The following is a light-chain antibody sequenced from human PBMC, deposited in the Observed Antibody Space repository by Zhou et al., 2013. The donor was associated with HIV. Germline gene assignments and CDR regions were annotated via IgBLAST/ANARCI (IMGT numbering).Light chain of an antibody. V-gene: IGKV1-9*01. Sequence: IQLTQSPSSLSASVGDRVTITCRASQGISSYLAWYQQKPGKAPNLLIYAASRLQSGVPSRFSGSGSGTDFTLTITGLQREDFAVYYCQQYNNWPLTFGGGTKVEIK. J-gene: IGKJ4*01. CDR3: QQYNNWPLT. CDR1: QGISSY. CDR2: AAS.